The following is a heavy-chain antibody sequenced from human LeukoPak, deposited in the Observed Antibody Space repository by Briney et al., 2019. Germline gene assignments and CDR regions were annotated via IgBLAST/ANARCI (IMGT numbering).Heavy chain of an antibody. V-gene: IGHV1-69*04. Sequence: ASVNVSCKASGGTFSSYAISWVRQAPGQGLEWMGRIIPILGIANYAQKFQGRVTITADKSTSTAYMELSSLRSEDTAVYYWARVSAARPYYFDYWGQGTLVTVSS. CDR1: GGTFSSYA. D-gene: IGHD2-2*01. CDR3: ARVSAARPYYFDY. CDR2: IIPILGIA. J-gene: IGHJ4*02.